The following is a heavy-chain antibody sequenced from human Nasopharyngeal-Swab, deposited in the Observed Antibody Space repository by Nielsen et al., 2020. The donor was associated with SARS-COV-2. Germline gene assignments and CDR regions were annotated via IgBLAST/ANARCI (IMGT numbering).Heavy chain of an antibody. CDR2: LYTSGST. D-gene: IGHD2/OR15-2a*01. V-gene: IGHV4-61*02. CDR1: GDSISSGNYY. CDR3: SFFPLSLPHYPFDI. Sequence: SETLSLTCTVSGDSISSGNYYWSWIRQPAGKGLEWIGRLYTSGSTNYNPPLKSRVTMSLDTSKNQFSLNLSSVTAADTAVYFCSFFPLSLPHYPFDIWGQGTMVTVS. J-gene: IGHJ3*02.